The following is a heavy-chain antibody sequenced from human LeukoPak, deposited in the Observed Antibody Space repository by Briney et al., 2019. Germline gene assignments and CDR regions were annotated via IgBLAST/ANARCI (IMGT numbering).Heavy chain of an antibody. CDR2: IYSGSGPT. Sequence: SGGSLILSCAASGFTLSSNYMSWVRQAPGKGLEGVAVIYSGSGPTYYADSVKRRFTLSRDNYKHTLYLQMNSLSDEDTAVYYCARDAVTTAYYYEYGTDVWGQGTTVTVSS. V-gene: IGHV3-66*01. J-gene: IGHJ6*02. CDR3: ARDAVTTAYYYEYGTDV. CDR1: GFTLSSNY. D-gene: IGHD4-17*01.